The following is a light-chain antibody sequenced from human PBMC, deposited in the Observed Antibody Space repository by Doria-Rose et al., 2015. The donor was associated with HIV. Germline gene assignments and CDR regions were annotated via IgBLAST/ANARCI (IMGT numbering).Light chain of an antibody. J-gene: IGKJ1*01. CDR3: HQYGTSWT. V-gene: IGKV3-20*01. CDR1: QSFSSTY. CDR2: DGS. Sequence: EIVLAQSPGTLSLSPGERATLSCMASQSFSSTYLAWYQQKPGQAPSLLLYDGSTRATGIPDRFSASGSGTDFTLTINRLEPEDFALYYCHQYGTSWTFGQGTKVEI.